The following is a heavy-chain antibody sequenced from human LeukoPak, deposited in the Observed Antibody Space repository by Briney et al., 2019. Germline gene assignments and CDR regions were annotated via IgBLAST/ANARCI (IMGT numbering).Heavy chain of an antibody. CDR3: ARESFNWNYLDY. D-gene: IGHD1-20*01. CDR2: ISYDGSNK. Sequence: TGGSLRFSCAASGFTFNTYSMNWVRQAPGKGLEWVAVISYDGSNKYYADSVKGRFTISRDNSKNTLYLQMNSLRAEDTAVYYCARESFNWNYLDYWGQGTLVTVSS. V-gene: IGHV3-30*03. CDR1: GFTFNTYS. J-gene: IGHJ4*02.